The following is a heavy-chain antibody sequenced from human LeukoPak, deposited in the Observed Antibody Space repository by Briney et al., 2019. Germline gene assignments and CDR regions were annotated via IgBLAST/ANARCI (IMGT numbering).Heavy chain of an antibody. D-gene: IGHD4-17*01. V-gene: IGHV4-61*01. CDR2: IYYSGST. J-gene: IGHJ6*03. CDR1: GGSISSGSYY. Sequence: PSQTLSLTCTVSGGSISSGSYYWSWIRQPPGKGLEWIGYIYYSGSTNYNPSLKSRVTISVDTSKNQFSLKLSSVTAADTAVYYCARVRANYYYYMDVWGKGTTVTVSS. CDR3: ARVRANYYYYMDV.